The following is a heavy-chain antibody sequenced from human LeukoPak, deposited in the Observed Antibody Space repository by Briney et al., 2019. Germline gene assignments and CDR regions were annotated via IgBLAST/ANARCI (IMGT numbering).Heavy chain of an antibody. J-gene: IGHJ4*02. CDR3: ARSFYDSSGYPNFDY. Sequence: PGGSLRLSCAASGYSFSPYSMNWVRQAPGKGLEWVSFISTGSSYIYYADSVKGRFTISRDNAKKSLYLQMNSLRAEDTAVYFCARSFYDSSGYPNFDYWGQGTLVTVSS. D-gene: IGHD3-22*01. V-gene: IGHV3-21*01. CDR2: ISTGSSYI. CDR1: GYSFSPYS.